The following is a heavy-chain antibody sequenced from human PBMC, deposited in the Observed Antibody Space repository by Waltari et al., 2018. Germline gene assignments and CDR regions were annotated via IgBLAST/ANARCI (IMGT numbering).Heavy chain of an antibody. V-gene: IGHV1-46*01. J-gene: IGHJ4*02. CDR3: ARAPVGATSFDY. Sequence: QVQLVQSGAEVKKPGASVKFSCKASGYTFPSYYLHWVRQAPGQGLEWMGIINPSGGSTSYAQKFQGRVTMTRDTSTSTVYMELSSLRSEDTAVYYCARAPVGATSFDYWGQGTLVTVSS. D-gene: IGHD1-26*01. CDR2: INPSGGST. CDR1: GYTFPSYY.